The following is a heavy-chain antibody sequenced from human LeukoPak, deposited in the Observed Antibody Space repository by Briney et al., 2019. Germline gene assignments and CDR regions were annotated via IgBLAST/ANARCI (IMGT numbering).Heavy chain of an antibody. D-gene: IGHD1-7*01. CDR2: ISYDGSNK. J-gene: IGHJ4*02. CDR3: AREDWNYDGYFDY. V-gene: IGHV3-30-3*01. CDR1: GFTFSSYA. Sequence: GRSLRLSCAASGFTFSSYAMHWVRQAPGKGLEWVAVISYDGSNKYYADSVKGRFTISRDNSKNTLYLQMNSLRAEDTAVYYRAREDWNYDGYFDYWGQGTLVTVSS.